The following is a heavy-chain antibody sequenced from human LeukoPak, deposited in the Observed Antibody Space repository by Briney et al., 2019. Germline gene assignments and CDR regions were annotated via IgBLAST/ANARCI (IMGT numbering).Heavy chain of an antibody. CDR2: INPNSGDT. CDR3: VRRGDGYVYDY. J-gene: IGHJ4*02. V-gene: IGHV1-2*02. Sequence: ASVKVSCTAFGYTFTGDFMHWVRQAPGQGLEWMGWINPNSGDTNYADKFQGRVTMTRDRSISTAYMDLSGLTSDDTAVYYCVRRGDGYVYDYWGQGTLVTVSS. CDR1: GYTFTGDF. D-gene: IGHD5-12*01.